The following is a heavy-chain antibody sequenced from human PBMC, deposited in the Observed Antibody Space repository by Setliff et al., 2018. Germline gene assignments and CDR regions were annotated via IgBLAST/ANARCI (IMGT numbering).Heavy chain of an antibody. Sequence: PGGSLRLSCAASGFTFSRYWMSWVRQAPGKGLEWVANIKQDGSEKYYVDSVKGRFTISRDNAKNSLYLQMNSLRAEDTAVYYCARDHVYGSQYYYYYYGMGVWGQGTTVTGSS. D-gene: IGHD3-10*01. CDR2: IKQDGSEK. CDR1: GFTFSRYW. V-gene: IGHV3-7*01. CDR3: ARDHVYGSQYYYYYYGMGV. J-gene: IGHJ6*02.